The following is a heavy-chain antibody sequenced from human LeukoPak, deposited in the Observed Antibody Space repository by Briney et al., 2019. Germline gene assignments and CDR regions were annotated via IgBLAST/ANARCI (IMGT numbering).Heavy chain of an antibody. J-gene: IGHJ4*02. CDR3: ARESESSGWYDY. D-gene: IGHD6-19*01. Sequence: PGGSLRLSCAASGFTFTNYWMHWVRQAPGKGLVWVSRINGDGTSATYADSVKGRFTISRDNSKNSLYLQMSSLRSEDTALYYCARESESSGWYDYWGQGTLVTVSS. CDR1: GFTFTNYW. V-gene: IGHV3-74*01. CDR2: INGDGTSA.